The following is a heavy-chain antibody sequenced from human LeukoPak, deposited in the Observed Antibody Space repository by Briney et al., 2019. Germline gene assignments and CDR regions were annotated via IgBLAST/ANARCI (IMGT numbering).Heavy chain of an antibody. CDR1: GYTFTSYY. D-gene: IGHD2-15*01. V-gene: IGHV1-18*04. Sequence: ASVKVSCKASGYTFTSYYMHWVRQAPGQGLEWMGWVSGYNGNTNYAQNLQGRVTMTTDTSTSTAYMDLRSLRSDDTAVYYCARVLCSGGDCYSLFDYWGQGTLVTVSS. CDR2: VSGYNGNT. J-gene: IGHJ4*02. CDR3: ARVLCSGGDCYSLFDY.